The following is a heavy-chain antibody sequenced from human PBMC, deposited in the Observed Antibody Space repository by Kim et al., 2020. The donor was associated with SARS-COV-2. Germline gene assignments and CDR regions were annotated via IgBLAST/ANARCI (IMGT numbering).Heavy chain of an antibody. V-gene: IGHV1-3*04. CDR1: GYTFTSNA. CDR2: IYTDNGNT. J-gene: IGHJ4*02. CDR3: ARGRSGIHFSD. D-gene: IGHD2-15*01. Sequence: ASVKVSCKASGYTFTSNAIHWVRQAPGQRLEWMGWIYTDNGNTKYSQKFQGRVTITRDTSASTAYMVMSSLRSEDTAVYYCARGRSGIHFSDWGQGTLVTATS.